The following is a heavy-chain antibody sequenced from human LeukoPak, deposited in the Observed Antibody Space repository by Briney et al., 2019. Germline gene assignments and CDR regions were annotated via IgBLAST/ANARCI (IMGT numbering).Heavy chain of an antibody. CDR2: FDPEDGET. CDR1: GYTLTELS. J-gene: IGHJ4*02. D-gene: IGHD3-3*01. CDR3: ARYYTSWGLFDY. V-gene: IGHV1-24*01. Sequence: VASVKVSCKVSGYTLTELSMHWVRQAPGKGLEWMGGFDPEDGETIYAQKFQGRVTMTEDTSTDTAYMELSSLRSEDTAVYYCARYYTSWGLFDYRGQGTLVTVSS.